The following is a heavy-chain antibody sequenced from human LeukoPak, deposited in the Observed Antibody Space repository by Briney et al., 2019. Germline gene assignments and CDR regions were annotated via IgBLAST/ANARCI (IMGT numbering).Heavy chain of an antibody. CDR2: INPNSGGT. CDR1: GYTFTDYY. CDR3: ARESVPAVAARRGLNY. D-gene: IGHD6-6*01. Sequence: ASVKVSCKASGYTFTDYYMHWVRQAPGQGLEWMGWINPNSGGTNYAQKFQGRVTMTRDTSISTVYMEMSRLRSDDTAVYYCARESVPAVAARRGLNYWGQGTLVAVSS. J-gene: IGHJ4*02. V-gene: IGHV1-2*02.